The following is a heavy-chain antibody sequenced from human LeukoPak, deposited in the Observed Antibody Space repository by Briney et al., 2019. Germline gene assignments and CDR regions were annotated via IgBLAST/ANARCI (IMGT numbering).Heavy chain of an antibody. J-gene: IGHJ5*02. D-gene: IGHD3-22*01. CDR1: GFTFSSNY. CDR3: ARGAYYYNTSGYIHSGWFDP. Sequence: GGSLRLSCAASGFTFSSNYMSWVRQAPGKGLEWVSVIYSDGRTYYADSVKGRFTISRDNSKNTLYLQVNSLRAEDTAVYYCARGAYYYNTSGYIHSGWFDPWGQGTLVTVSS. CDR2: IYSDGRT. V-gene: IGHV3-53*01.